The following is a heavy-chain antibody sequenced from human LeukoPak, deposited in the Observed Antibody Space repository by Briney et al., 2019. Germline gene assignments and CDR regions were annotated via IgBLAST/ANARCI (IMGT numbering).Heavy chain of an antibody. CDR1: GFTFSSYS. CDR2: ISSSSSYI. CDR3: ARGLRWSPGYFDY. J-gene: IGHJ4*02. D-gene: IGHD4-23*01. Sequence: GGSLRLSCAASGFTFSSYSMNWVRQAPGKGLEWVSSISSSSSYIYYADSVKGRFTISRDNAKNSLYLQMNSLRAEDTAVYYCARGLRWSPGYFDYRGQGTLVTVSS. V-gene: IGHV3-21*01.